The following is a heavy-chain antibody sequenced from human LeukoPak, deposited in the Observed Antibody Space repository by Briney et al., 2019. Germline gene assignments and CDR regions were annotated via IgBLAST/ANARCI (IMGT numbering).Heavy chain of an antibody. J-gene: IGHJ4*02. Sequence: GGSLRLSCAPSVVTFSSYSMNWVRQAPGKGLEWVSSISSSSSYIYYAASVKGRFTISRDNAKNSLYLQMNSLRAEDTAVYYCAREIVDVGFDYWGQGTLVTVSS. V-gene: IGHV3-21*01. CDR1: VVTFSSYS. CDR3: AREIVDVGFDY. CDR2: ISSSSSYI. D-gene: IGHD3-16*01.